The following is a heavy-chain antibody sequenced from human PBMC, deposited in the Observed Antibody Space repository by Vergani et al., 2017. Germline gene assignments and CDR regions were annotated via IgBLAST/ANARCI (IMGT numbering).Heavy chain of an antibody. CDR2: IWYDGTNE. CDR1: GFTFTSYG. J-gene: IGHJ6*03. V-gene: IGHV3-33*01. Sequence: QVQLVESGGGVVQPGKSLRLSCAASGFTFTSYGMHWVRQAPGKGLEWVAVIWYDGTNEYYADSVKGRVTISRDNSKNTLYLQMNSLRAEDTAVYYCSGIYYYYYYMDVWGKGTTVTVSS. CDR3: SGIYYYYYYMDV.